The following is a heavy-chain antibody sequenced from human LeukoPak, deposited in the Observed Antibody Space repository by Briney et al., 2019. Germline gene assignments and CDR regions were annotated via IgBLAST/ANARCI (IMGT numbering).Heavy chain of an antibody. J-gene: IGHJ4*02. D-gene: IGHD1-26*01. V-gene: IGHV4-59*01. CDR1: GDSISSYY. Sequence: SETLSLTCTVSGDSISSYYWSWIRQPPGKGLEWIGYIYYSGSTNYNPSLKSRATIPVDTSKNQFSLNLNSVTAADTAVYYCARGLRVGNTGYYFDYWGQGTLVTVSS. CDR3: ARGLRVGNTGYYFDY. CDR2: IYYSGST.